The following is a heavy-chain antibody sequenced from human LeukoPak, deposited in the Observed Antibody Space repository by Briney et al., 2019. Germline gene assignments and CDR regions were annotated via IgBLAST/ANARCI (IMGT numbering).Heavy chain of an antibody. V-gene: IGHV4-30-4*08. D-gene: IGHD3-9*01. CDR2: IYYSGST. CDR1: GGSISSGDYY. J-gene: IGHJ5*02. CDR3: ARETYYDILTGYYWFGP. Sequence: PSQTLSLTCTVSGGSISSGDYYWSWIRQPPGKGLEWIGYIYYSGSTYYNPSLKSRVTISVDTSKNQFSLKLSSVTAADTAVYYCARETYYDILTGYYWFGPWGQGTLVTVSS.